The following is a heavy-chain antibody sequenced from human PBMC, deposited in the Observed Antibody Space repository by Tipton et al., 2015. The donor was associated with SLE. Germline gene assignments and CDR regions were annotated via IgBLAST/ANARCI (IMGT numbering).Heavy chain of an antibody. CDR2: INHSGST. Sequence: LRLSCAVYGGSFSGYYWSWIRQPPGKGLEWSGEINHSGSTNYNPSLKSRVTISVDTSKNQFSLKLSSVTAADTAVYYCARFGYRIAVGIGNYWGQGTLVTVSS. CDR1: GGSFSGYY. V-gene: IGHV4-34*01. D-gene: IGHD6-19*01. CDR3: ARFGYRIAVGIGNY. J-gene: IGHJ4*02.